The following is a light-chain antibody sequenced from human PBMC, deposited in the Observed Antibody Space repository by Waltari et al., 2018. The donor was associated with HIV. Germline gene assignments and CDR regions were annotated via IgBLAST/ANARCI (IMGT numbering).Light chain of an antibody. CDR2: GAS. CDR1: QSLSSY. V-gene: IGKV3-15*01. CDR3: QQFHNWPHT. Sequence: EIFLTQSPLTLSVSPGETATLSCRASQSLSSYLAWYQQKPGQAPRLLIYGASTRATGTPVRFSGGGSGTEFSLTISSLRSEDYAVYYCQQFHNWPHTFGGGTKVEIK. J-gene: IGKJ4*01.